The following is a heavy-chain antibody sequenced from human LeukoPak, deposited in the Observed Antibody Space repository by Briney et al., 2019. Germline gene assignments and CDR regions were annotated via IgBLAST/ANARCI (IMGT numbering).Heavy chain of an antibody. J-gene: IGHJ4*02. V-gene: IGHV4-39*01. CDR1: GGSISSSSYY. Sequence: SETLSLTCTVSGGSISSSSYYWGWVRQPPGKGLEWIGSIYYSGSTYYNPSLKSRVTISVDTSKNQFSLKLSSVTAADTAVYYCARRDPTKINWGQGTLVTVSS. CDR3: ARRDPTKIN. D-gene: IGHD1-26*01. CDR2: IYYSGST.